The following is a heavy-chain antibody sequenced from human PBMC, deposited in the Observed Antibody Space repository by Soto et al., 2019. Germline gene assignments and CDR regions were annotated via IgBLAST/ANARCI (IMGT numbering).Heavy chain of an antibody. CDR3: ATGRENGDYVGEFYYYYYGMDV. J-gene: IGHJ6*02. D-gene: IGHD4-17*01. V-gene: IGHV1-24*01. Sequence: ASVKVSCKVSGYTLTELSMHWVRQAPGKGLEWMGGFDPEDGETIYAQKFQGRVTMTEDTSTDTAYMELSSLRSEDTAVYYCATGRENGDYVGEFYYYYYGMDVWGQGTTVTVSS. CDR1: GYTLTELS. CDR2: FDPEDGET.